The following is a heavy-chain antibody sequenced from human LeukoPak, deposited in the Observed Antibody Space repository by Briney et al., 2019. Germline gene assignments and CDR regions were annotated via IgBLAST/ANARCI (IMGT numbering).Heavy chain of an antibody. CDR3: ARDQEAFDY. J-gene: IGHJ4*02. Sequence: GASVKVSCKASGYTFTNNAMNWVRQAPGQGLEWMGMIYPRDGSTSYAQKFQGRVTVTRDTSTSTVHMELSGLRSEDTAVYYCARDQEAFDYWGQGTLVTVSS. V-gene: IGHV1-46*01. CDR2: IYPRDGST. CDR1: GYTFTNNA.